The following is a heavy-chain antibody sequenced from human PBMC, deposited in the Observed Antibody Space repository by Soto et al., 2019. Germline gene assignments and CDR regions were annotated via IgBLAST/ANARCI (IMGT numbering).Heavy chain of an antibody. V-gene: IGHV1-3*05. CDR2: INAGNGNT. CDR1: GYTFSTYA. CDR3: ARAPSWWYFAL. J-gene: IGHJ2*01. Sequence: QVRLVQSGAEEKKPGASVKVSCKASGYTFSTYAMHWVRQAPGQRLEWMGWINAGNGNTKYSQKFQGRVTITRDTSASTAYMELSSLRSEDTAVYYCARAPSWWYFALWGRGPLVTVSS.